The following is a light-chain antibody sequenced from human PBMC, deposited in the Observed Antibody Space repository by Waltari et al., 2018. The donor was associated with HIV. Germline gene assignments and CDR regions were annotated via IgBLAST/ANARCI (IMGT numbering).Light chain of an antibody. CDR3: QSYDSSLRASV. V-gene: IGLV1-40*01. CDR1: RSNLRAGYF. Sequence: QSALTQPPSVSGAPGPRVTIPCTGNRSNLRAGYFVHWYQHLPGTAPKLLVYSDINRPSGVPDRFSGSKSGTSASLVITGLQAEDEADYYCQSYDSSLRASVFGGGTKLTVL. CDR2: SDI. J-gene: IGLJ2*01.